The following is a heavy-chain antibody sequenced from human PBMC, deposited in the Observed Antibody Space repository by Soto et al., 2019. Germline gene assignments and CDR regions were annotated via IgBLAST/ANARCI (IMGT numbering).Heavy chain of an antibody. D-gene: IGHD3-22*01. Sequence: QVQLVQSGAEVKKPGSSVKVSCTASGGTFSSYAISWVRQAPGQGLEWMGGIIPIFGTANYAQKFQGRVTITADESTSTAYMELSSLRSEDTAVYYCARDSPGYYDSSGYYNSNWFDPWGQGTLVTVSS. CDR1: GGTFSSYA. CDR3: ARDSPGYYDSSGYYNSNWFDP. V-gene: IGHV1-69*01. CDR2: IIPIFGTA. J-gene: IGHJ5*02.